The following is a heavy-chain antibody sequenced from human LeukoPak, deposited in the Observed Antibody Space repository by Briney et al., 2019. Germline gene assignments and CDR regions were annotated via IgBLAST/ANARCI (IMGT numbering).Heavy chain of an antibody. J-gene: IGHJ4*02. D-gene: IGHD3-22*01. Sequence: GGSLRLSCAASGFTFSNYAMYWVRQAPGKGLEWEALISYDGSNKYYADSVKGRFTISRDNSKNTLYLQMNSLRAEDTAVYYCARVRGVVITAMIFDYWGQGTLVTVSS. CDR2: ISYDGSNK. V-gene: IGHV3-30*04. CDR1: GFTFSNYA. CDR3: ARVRGVVITAMIFDY.